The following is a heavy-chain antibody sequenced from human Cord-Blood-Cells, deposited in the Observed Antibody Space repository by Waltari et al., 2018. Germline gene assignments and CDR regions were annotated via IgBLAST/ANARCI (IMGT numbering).Heavy chain of an antibody. CDR1: GYTFTGYY. Sequence: QVQLVQSGAEVKKPGASVKVSCKTSGYTFTGYYMHWVRQAPGQGLEWMGWINPNSGGTNYAQKFQGRVTMTRDTSISTAYMELSRLRSDDTAVYYCARDGANNIVVVPAAIGGWFDPWGQGTLVTVSS. J-gene: IGHJ5*02. CDR3: ARDGANNIVVVPAAIGGWFDP. D-gene: IGHD2-2*02. V-gene: IGHV1-2*02. CDR2: INPNSGGT.